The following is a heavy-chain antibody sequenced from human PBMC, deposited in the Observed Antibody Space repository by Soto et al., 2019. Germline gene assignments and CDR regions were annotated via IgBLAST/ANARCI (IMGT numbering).Heavy chain of an antibody. D-gene: IGHD6-6*01. CDR1: GYTFTSYD. Sequence: GASVKVSCKASGYTFTSYDINWVRQATGQGLEWMGWMNPNSGNTGYAQKFQGRVTMTRNTSISTAYMELSSLRSEDTAVYYFAREGEASIAALDYYYYYMDVWGKGTTVTVSS. V-gene: IGHV1-8*01. J-gene: IGHJ6*03. CDR2: MNPNSGNT. CDR3: AREGEASIAALDYYYYYMDV.